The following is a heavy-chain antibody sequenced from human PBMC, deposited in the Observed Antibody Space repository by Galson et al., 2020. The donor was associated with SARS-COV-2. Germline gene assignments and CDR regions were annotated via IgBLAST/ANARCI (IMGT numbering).Heavy chain of an antibody. CDR1: GGTFSSYA. CDR3: AREFVRGVRRYFDY. D-gene: IGHD3-10*02. J-gene: IGHJ4*02. CDR2: IIPIFGTA. V-gene: IGHV1-69*01. Sequence: KISCKASGGTFSSYAISWVRQAPGQGLEWMGGIIPIFGTANYAQKFQGRVTITADESTSTAYMELSSLRSEDTAVYYCAREFVRGVRRYFDYWGQGTLVTVSS.